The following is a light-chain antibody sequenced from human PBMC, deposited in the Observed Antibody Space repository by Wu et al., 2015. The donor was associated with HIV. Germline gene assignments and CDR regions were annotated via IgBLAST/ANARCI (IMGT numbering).Light chain of an antibody. V-gene: IGKV3-20*01. CDR3: QQYGSSPWT. CDR2: GAS. CDR1: QSLSTNY. Sequence: EIVLTQSPGTLSLSPGERATLSCRASQSLSTNYLAWYQQTPGQAPRLLIYGASNRATGIPDRFSGSGSGTDFTLTISRLEPEDFAVYYCQQYGSSPWTFGQGTKVEIK. J-gene: IGKJ1*01.